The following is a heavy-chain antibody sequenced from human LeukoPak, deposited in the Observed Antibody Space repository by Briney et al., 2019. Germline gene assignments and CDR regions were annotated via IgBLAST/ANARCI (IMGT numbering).Heavy chain of an antibody. D-gene: IGHD6-13*01. Sequence: GGSLRLSCAASRFRFSTFPMGWVRQAPGKGLEWVSGISAGGETTFYADSVRGRLTISRDNSKNTLYLQMNSLRAEDTAVYYCARDDVAAAGTPFDYWGQGTLVTVSS. CDR3: ARDDVAAAGTPFDY. CDR2: ISAGGETT. V-gene: IGHV3-23*01. CDR1: RFRFSTFP. J-gene: IGHJ4*02.